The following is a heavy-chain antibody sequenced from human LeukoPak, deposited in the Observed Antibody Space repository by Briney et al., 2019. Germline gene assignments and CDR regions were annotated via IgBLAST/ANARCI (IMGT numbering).Heavy chain of an antibody. D-gene: IGHD3-16*01. CDR3: ASHKAYRAFDV. Sequence: GGSLRLSCAASDFTVSSNYMSWVRQAPGKGMEWVSTIYSGGSTYYEDSVKGRFPISRDNSKNTLYLQMNSLRAGDTAVYYCASHKAYRAFDVWGQGTMVIVSS. CDR1: DFTVSSNY. J-gene: IGHJ3*01. CDR2: IYSGGST. V-gene: IGHV3-66*02.